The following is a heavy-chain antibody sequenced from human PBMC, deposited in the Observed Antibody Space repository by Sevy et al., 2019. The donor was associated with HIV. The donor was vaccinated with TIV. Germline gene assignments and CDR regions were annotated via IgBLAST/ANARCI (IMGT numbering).Heavy chain of an antibody. J-gene: IGHJ5*02. CDR3: AARRGAARTDWFDP. D-gene: IGHD6-6*01. CDR2: IYYSGST. Sequence: SETLSLTCTVSGGSISSYYWSWIRQPPGKGLEWIGYIYYSGSTNYNPSLKSQVTISVDTSKNQFSLKLSSVTAADTAVYYCAARRGAARTDWFDPWGQGTLVTVSS. V-gene: IGHV4-59*01. CDR1: GGSISSYY.